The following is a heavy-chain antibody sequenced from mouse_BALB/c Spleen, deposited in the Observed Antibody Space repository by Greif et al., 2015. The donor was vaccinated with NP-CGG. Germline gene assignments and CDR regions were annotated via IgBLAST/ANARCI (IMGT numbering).Heavy chain of an antibody. V-gene: IGHV1S81*02. CDR2: INPSNGGT. CDR3: TRSWDSYFDY. D-gene: IGHD3-3*01. J-gene: IGHJ2*01. CDR1: GYTFASYY. Sequence: VQLQQSGAELVKPGASVKLSCKASGYTFASYYMYWVKQRPGQGLEWIGEINPSNGGTNFNEKFKSKATLTVDKSSSTAYMQLISLTSEDSAVYYCTRSWDSYFDYWGQGTTLTVSS.